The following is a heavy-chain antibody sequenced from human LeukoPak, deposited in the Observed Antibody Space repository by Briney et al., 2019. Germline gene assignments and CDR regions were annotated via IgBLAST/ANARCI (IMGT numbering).Heavy chain of an antibody. Sequence: SQTLSLTCAISGDSVSSNSVTWNWIRQSPSRGLEWLGRTYYRSTWYNDYAVSVRGRITVNPDTSKNQFSLQLNSVTPEDTAVYYCARVDYGGTNSLDFWGQGILVTVSS. CDR2: TYYRSTWYN. D-gene: IGHD4-23*01. V-gene: IGHV6-1*01. CDR3: ARVDYGGTNSLDF. J-gene: IGHJ4*02. CDR1: GDSVSSNSVT.